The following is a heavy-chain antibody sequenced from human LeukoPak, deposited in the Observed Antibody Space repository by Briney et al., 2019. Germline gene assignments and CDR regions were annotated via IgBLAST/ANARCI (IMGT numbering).Heavy chain of an antibody. Sequence: SETLSLTCAVYGGSFSGYYWSWIRQPPGKGLEWIGEINHSGDTNYNPSLKSRITISVDTSHNLVSLNLTSVTAADTAVYYCHLVRGGGYFDYWGQGTLVIVSS. CDR2: INHSGDT. V-gene: IGHV4-34*01. CDR1: GGSFSGYY. CDR3: HLVRGGGYFDY. J-gene: IGHJ4*02. D-gene: IGHD3-10*01.